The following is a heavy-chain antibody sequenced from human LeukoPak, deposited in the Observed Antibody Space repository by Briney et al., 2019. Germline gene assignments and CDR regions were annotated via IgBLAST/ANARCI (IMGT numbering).Heavy chain of an antibody. CDR3: ARDKREGTYCGGDCYSGLDP. J-gene: IGHJ5*02. V-gene: IGHV1-2*02. CDR2: INPNSGGT. Sequence: ASVKVSCKASGYTFTGYYMHWVRQAPGQGREWMGWINPNSGGTNYAQKFQGRVTMTRDTSISTAYMELSRLRSDDTAVYYCARDKREGTYCGGDCYSGLDPWGQGTLVTVSS. CDR1: GYTFTGYY. D-gene: IGHD2-21*02.